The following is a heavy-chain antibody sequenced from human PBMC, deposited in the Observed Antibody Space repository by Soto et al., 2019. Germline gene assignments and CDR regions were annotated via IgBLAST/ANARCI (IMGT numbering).Heavy chain of an antibody. D-gene: IGHD3-10*01. CDR3: ASDLGASGSDYTGY. CDR1: GYTFSSIG. Sequence: ASVKVSCKASGYTFSSIGISWVRQAPGQGLEWMGWISTYKGNTHYAQGLQGRVTMTTDTSTSTAYMELRSLRSDDTAVYYCASDLGASGSDYTGYWGQATLVTVXS. V-gene: IGHV1-18*01. CDR2: ISTYKGNT. J-gene: IGHJ4*02.